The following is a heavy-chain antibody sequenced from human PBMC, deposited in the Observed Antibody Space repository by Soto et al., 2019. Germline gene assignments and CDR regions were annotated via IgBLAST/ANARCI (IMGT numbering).Heavy chain of an antibody. D-gene: IGHD2-15*01. V-gene: IGHV3-74*01. CDR1: GFTFSNYW. CDR3: AKGGGKTIDY. CDR2: LNSDGSGT. Sequence: EVQLVESGGGLVQPGTSLRLSCAASGFTFSNYWMHWVRQAPGKGLVWVSRLNSDGSGTSYADSVKGRFTISRDNAKNTLYRQMNSLRAEDTAVYYCAKGGGKTIDYWGQGTLVTVSS. J-gene: IGHJ4*02.